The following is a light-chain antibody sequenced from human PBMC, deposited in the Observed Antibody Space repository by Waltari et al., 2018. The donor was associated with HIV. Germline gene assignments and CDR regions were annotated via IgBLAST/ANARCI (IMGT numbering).Light chain of an antibody. CDR2: EVS. CDR1: SSDVGGYNA. Sequence: SALTHPAPVPGSPGQSTSISCTGTSSDVGGYNAVSWYQQHPAKAPKLVILEVSNRPSGVSNRFSGSKSGNRASLTISGLQAEDEAYYYCSSYTSSDTVVFGGGTKVTVL. CDR3: SSYTSSDTVV. V-gene: IGLV2-14*01. J-gene: IGLJ2*01.